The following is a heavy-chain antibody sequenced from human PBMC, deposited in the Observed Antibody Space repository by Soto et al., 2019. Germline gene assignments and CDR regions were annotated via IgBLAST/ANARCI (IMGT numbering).Heavy chain of an antibody. CDR2: ISGSGGST. CDR1: GFTFSSYA. D-gene: IGHD3-3*01. J-gene: IGHJ3*02. CDR3: AKTLSYYDFWSGYSFDAFDI. V-gene: IGHV3-23*01. Sequence: GGSLRLSCAASGFTFSSYAMSWVRQAPGKGLEWVSAISGSGGSTYYADSVKGRFTIPRDNSKNTLYLQMNSLRAEDTAVYYCAKTLSYYDFWSGYSFDAFDIWGQGTMVTVSS.